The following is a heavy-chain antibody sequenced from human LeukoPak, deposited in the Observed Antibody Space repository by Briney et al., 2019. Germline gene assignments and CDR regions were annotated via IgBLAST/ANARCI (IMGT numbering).Heavy chain of an antibody. CDR2: ISYDGSNK. V-gene: IGHV3-30*19. J-gene: IGHJ5*02. Sequence: GGSLRLSCAASGFTFSSYGMHWVRQAPGKGLEWVAIISYDGSNKYYADSVKGRFTISRDNSKNTLYLQMNSLRAEDTAVYYCARIAAAGHDDWFDPWGRGTLVTVSS. CDR1: GFTFSSYG. CDR3: ARIAAAGHDDWFDP. D-gene: IGHD6-13*01.